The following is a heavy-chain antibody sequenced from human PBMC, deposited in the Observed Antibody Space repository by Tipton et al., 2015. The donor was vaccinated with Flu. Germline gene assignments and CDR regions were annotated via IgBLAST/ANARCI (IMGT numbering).Heavy chain of an antibody. CDR1: GASISSANSY. CDR3: ARAPIAVADFHHYGVDV. J-gene: IGHJ6*02. CDR2: IHTSGST. D-gene: IGHD6-19*01. V-gene: IGHV4-61*02. Sequence: TLSLTCTVSGASISSANSYWSWIRQPAGKGLEWIGRIHTSGSTKHNPSLKSRVTISIDTSKNQFSLRLSSVTAADTAVYYCARAPIAVADFHHYGVDVWGQGTTVTVSS.